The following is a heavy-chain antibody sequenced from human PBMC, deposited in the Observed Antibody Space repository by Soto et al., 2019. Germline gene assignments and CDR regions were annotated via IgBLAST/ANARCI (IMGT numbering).Heavy chain of an antibody. V-gene: IGHV3-49*03. CDR2: IRSKAYGGTT. D-gene: IGHD2-15*01. Sequence: GGSLRLSCTASGFTFGDYAMSWFRQAPGKGLEWVGFIRSKAYGGTTEYAASVKGRFTISRDDSKSIAYLQMNSLKTEDTAVYYCTRDMGTAAGVVVATVAYWGQGTLVTVSS. CDR3: TRDMGTAAGVVVATVAY. J-gene: IGHJ4*02. CDR1: GFTFGDYA.